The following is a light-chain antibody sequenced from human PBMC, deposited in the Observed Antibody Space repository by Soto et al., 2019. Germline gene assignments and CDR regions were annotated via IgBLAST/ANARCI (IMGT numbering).Light chain of an antibody. CDR3: QKYNSAPLT. J-gene: IGKJ4*01. CDR1: QDISDY. V-gene: IGKV1-27*01. CDR2: AAS. Sequence: DIQMTQSPSSLSASVGDRVTITCRASQDISDYLAWYQQKPGKVPKLLIYAASTLQSRVPSRFSGSGSGTDFTLTISSLQPEDVATYYCQKYNSAPLTFGGGTKVDIK.